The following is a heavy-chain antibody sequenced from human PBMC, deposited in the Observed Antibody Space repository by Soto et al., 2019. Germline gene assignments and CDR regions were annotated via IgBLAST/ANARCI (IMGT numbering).Heavy chain of an antibody. CDR1: GYSFTNHW. D-gene: IGHD3-10*01. Sequence: PGESLKISCKGSGYSFTNHWISWVRQMPGKGLEWMGKIDPSDSYTKYNPSFQGHVTISADKSISTAHLQWSSLEASDTAMYYCARHAYYESGTSHLSHWGQGSLVTVSS. J-gene: IGHJ4*02. CDR2: IDPSDSYT. V-gene: IGHV5-10-1*01. CDR3: ARHAYYESGTSHLSH.